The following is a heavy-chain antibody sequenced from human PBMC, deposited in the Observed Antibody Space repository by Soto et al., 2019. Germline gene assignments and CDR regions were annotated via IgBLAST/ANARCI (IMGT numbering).Heavy chain of an antibody. V-gene: IGHV1-2*02. J-gene: IGHJ4*03. CDR1: GYTFTGYY. CDR3: ARGPYIVVVVSASHHRIDF. CDR2: INPNSGGT. D-gene: IGHD2-15*01. Sequence: ASVKVSCEASGYTFTGYYMHWVRQAPGQGLEWMGWINPNSGGTNYAQKFQGRVTMTRDTSISTAYMELSRLRSDDTAVYYCARGPYIVVVVSASHHRIDFWGQGTPATVSS.